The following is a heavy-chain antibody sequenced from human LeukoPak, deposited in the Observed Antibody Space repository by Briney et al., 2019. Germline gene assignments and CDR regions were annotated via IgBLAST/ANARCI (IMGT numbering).Heavy chain of an antibody. CDR3: AKDRGWLQLPDY. V-gene: IGHV3-30*18. J-gene: IGHJ4*02. D-gene: IGHD5-24*01. CDR1: GFTFSSYG. Sequence: GGSLRLSCAASGFTFSSYGMHWVRQAPGKGLEWVAVISYDGSNKYYADSVKGRFTISRDNSKNTLYLQMNSLRAEDTAVYYCAKDRGWLQLPDYWGQGTLVTVSS. CDR2: ISYDGSNK.